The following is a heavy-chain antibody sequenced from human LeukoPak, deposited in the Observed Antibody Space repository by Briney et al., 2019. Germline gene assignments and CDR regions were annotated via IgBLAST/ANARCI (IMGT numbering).Heavy chain of an antibody. V-gene: IGHV4-31*03. CDR3: ARGIAAAPPSQFYDY. CDR2: IYYSGST. CDR1: GGSISGGGYY. J-gene: IGHJ4*02. Sequence: PSETLSLTCTVSGGSISGGGYYWSWIRQHPGKGLEWIGYIYYSGSTYYNPSLKSRVTISVDTSKNQFSLKLSSVTAADTAVYYCARGIAAAPPSQFYDYWGQGTLVTVSS. D-gene: IGHD6-13*01.